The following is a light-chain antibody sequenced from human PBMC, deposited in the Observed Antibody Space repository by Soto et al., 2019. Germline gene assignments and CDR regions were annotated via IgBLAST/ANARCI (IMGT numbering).Light chain of an antibody. CDR2: EVS. CDR1: SRDVGGYDY. Sequence: QSALTQPASVSGSPGQSITISCTGTSRDVGGYDYVSWYQQHPGKAPKLMVSEVSNRPSGVSDRFSGSKSGNTASLTISGLQAEDEADYYCSSYTSSTPKLFGTGTKFT. CDR3: SSYTSSTPKL. V-gene: IGLV2-14*01. J-gene: IGLJ1*01.